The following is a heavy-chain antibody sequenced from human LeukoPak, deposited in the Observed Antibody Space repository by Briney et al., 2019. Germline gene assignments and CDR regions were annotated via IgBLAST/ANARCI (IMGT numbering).Heavy chain of an antibody. CDR3: AKAQKRDILTGYYTAFDS. V-gene: IGHV3-30*02. CDR1: GLTFRTYG. CDR2: IRYDGSDK. D-gene: IGHD3-9*01. Sequence: AGSLRLSCAASGLTFRTYGMHWVRQAPGKGLEWVASIRYDGSDKYNADAVKGRFTTTRDNSKNTLYLQMNSLRAEDTAVYYCAKAQKRDILTGYYTAFDSWGQGTLVTVSS. J-gene: IGHJ4*02.